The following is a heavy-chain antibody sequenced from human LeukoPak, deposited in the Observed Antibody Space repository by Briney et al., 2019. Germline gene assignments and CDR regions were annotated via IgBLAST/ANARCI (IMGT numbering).Heavy chain of an antibody. CDR1: GFTFSSYA. CDR3: ARGSSPSFMGFFDY. CDR2: ISYDGSNK. Sequence: GGSLRLSCAASGFTFSSYAMHWVRQAPGKGLEWVAVISYDGSNKYYADSVKGRFTISRDNSKNTLYLQMSSLRAEDTAVYYCARGSSPSFMGFFDYWGQGTLVTVSS. D-gene: IGHD2-2*01. J-gene: IGHJ4*02. V-gene: IGHV3-30*15.